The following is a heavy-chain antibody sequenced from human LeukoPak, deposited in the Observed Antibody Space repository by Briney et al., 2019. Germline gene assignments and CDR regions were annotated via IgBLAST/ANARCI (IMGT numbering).Heavy chain of an antibody. J-gene: IGHJ4*02. D-gene: IGHD2-2*01. CDR1: GYTFTGYY. Sequence: GASVKVSCKASGYTFTGYYMHWVRQAPGQGLEWMGWINPNSGGTNYAQKFQGRVTMTRDTSISTAYMELSRLRSDDTAVYYCARDFDIVVVPAASFDYWGQGTLVTVSS. CDR2: INPNSGGT. CDR3: ARDFDIVVVPAASFDY. V-gene: IGHV1-2*02.